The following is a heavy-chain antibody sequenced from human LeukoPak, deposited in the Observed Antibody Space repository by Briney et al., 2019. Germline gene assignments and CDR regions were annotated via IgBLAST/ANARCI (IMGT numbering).Heavy chain of an antibody. Sequence: SETLSLTCGVYGGSFSGYFWSWIRQPPGKGLEWIGEINHSGSTNYNPSLKTRVTISVDTSKNQFSLKLSSVTAADTAVYYCARRLLGYCSGGSCYSGYFQHWGQGTLVTVSS. CDR3: ARRLLGYCSGGSCYSGYFQH. V-gene: IGHV4-34*01. D-gene: IGHD2-15*01. CDR1: GGSFSGYF. CDR2: INHSGST. J-gene: IGHJ1*01.